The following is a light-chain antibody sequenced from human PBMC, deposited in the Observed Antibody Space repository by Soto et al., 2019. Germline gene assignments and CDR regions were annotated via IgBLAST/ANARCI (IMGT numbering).Light chain of an antibody. J-gene: IGLJ1*01. CDR2: EVN. Sequence: QSALTQPASVSGSPGQTITISCTGTSSDVGRYNTVSWYQHHPGKAPKLIIYEVNKRPSGVPDRFSGSKSGNTASLTVSGLQAEDEADYYCSSYAGSSNVFGTGTKLTVL. CDR3: SSYAGSSNV. CDR1: SSDVGRYNT. V-gene: IGLV2-8*01.